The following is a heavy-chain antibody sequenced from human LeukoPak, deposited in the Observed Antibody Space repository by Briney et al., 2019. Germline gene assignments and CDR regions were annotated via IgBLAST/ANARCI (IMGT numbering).Heavy chain of an antibody. D-gene: IGHD4-17*01. Sequence: GGSLRLSCAASGFTFSTYDMHWVRIPTGKGLEWVSSIGTAADAYYADSVKGRFTISRENAKNSLYLQMNSLGAGDTAVYYCARGWTGTTYDAFDMWGQGTLVTVSS. V-gene: IGHV3-13*01. CDR3: ARGWTGTTYDAFDM. J-gene: IGHJ3*02. CDR2: IGTAADA. CDR1: GFTFSTYD.